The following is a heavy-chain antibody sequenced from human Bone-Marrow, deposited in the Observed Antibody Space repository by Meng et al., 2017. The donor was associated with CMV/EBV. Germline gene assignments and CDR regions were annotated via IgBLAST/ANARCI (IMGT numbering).Heavy chain of an antibody. J-gene: IGHJ6*02. Sequence: VKVSCKASGGTFSSYAISWVRQAPGQGLEWMGGIIPIFGTANYAQKFQGRVTITTDESTSTAYMELSSLRSEDTAVYYCARGGDIVVVPGGVRYYYYGMDVWGQGTTVTVSS. CDR2: IIPIFGTA. V-gene: IGHV1-69*05. CDR3: ARGGDIVVVPGGVRYYYYGMDV. D-gene: IGHD2-2*01. CDR1: GGTFSSYA.